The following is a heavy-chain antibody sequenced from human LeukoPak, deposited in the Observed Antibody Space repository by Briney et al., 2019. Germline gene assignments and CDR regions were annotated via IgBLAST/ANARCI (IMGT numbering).Heavy chain of an antibody. D-gene: IGHD3-3*01. J-gene: IGHJ5*02. CDR2: TNHSGST. V-gene: IGHV4-34*01. Sequence: SETLSLTCAVYGGSFSGYYWSWIRQPPGKGLEWIGETNHSGSTNYNPSLKSRVTISVDTSKNQFSLKLSSATATDTAVYYCARVATTGDFWSGYLNWFDPWGQGTLVTVSS. CDR3: ARVATTGDFWSGYLNWFDP. CDR1: GGSFSGYY.